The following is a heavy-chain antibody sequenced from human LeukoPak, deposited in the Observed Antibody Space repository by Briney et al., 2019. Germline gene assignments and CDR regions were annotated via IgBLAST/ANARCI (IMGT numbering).Heavy chain of an antibody. D-gene: IGHD3-22*01. CDR3: AKSVASSGPAGPFDY. Sequence: GGSLRLSCAASGFTFSSYAMSWVRQAPGKGLEWVSAISGSGGSTYYADSVKGRSTISRDNSKNTLYLQMNSLRAEDTAVYYCAKSVASSGPAGPFDYWGQGTLVTVSS. CDR1: GFTFSSYA. J-gene: IGHJ4*02. CDR2: ISGSGGST. V-gene: IGHV3-23*01.